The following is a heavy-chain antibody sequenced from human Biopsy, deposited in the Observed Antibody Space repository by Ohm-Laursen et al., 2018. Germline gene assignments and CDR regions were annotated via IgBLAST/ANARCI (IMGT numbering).Heavy chain of an antibody. CDR2: NIPILGTG. D-gene: IGHD3-9*01. V-gene: IGHV1-69*06. CDR3: ATKLTGYFHH. Sequence: SVKVSCKAPGGTFSNYCVNWVRQAPGQGLEWLGGNIPILGTGNYAQKFQDRVTVAADTSTSTATMELRSLRSDDTAVYYCATKLTGYFHHWGQGTLVIVSS. J-gene: IGHJ1*01. CDR1: GGTFSNYC.